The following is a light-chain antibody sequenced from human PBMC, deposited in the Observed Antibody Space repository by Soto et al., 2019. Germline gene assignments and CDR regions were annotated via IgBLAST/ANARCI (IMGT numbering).Light chain of an antibody. CDR1: QSISSY. J-gene: IGKJ1*01. CDR2: ATS. Sequence: DIQMTQSPSSLSASVGDRVTITCRASQSISSYVNWYQQKSGKAPKVLIYATSSLQSGVPSRFSGSGSGTDFTLTISSLQPADFATYYCQQSYSITPPFGQGTKVVIK. CDR3: QQSYSITPP. V-gene: IGKV1-39*01.